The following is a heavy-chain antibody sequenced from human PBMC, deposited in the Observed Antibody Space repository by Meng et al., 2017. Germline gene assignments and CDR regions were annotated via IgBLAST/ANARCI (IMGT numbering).Heavy chain of an antibody. CDR3: ARDGVWFGELSLDDAFDI. V-gene: IGHV3-23*01. D-gene: IGHD3-10*01. J-gene: IGHJ3*02. CDR1: GFPFSISA. Sequence: GESLKISCAVSGFPFSISAMTWIRQAPGKGLEWVSGVTHSGDIIYYAGSVKGRFTISRDNSKNTLYLQMSSLTAEDTAIYYCARDGVWFGELSLDDAFDIWGQGTMVTVSS. CDR2: VTHSGDII.